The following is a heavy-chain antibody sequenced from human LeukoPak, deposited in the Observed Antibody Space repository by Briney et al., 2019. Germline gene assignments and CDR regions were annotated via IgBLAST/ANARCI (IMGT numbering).Heavy chain of an antibody. CDR1: GFTFSSYG. CDR2: ISYDGSNK. V-gene: IGHV3-30*18. J-gene: IGHJ4*02. Sequence: GGSLRLSCAASGFTFSSYGMHWVRQAPGKGLEWVAVISYDGSNKYYADSVKGRFTISRDNSKNTLYLQMNSLRAEDTAVYYCAKDHIRRITMVRVPDFFDYWGQGTLVTVSS. CDR3: AKDHIRRITMVRVPDFFDY. D-gene: IGHD3-10*01.